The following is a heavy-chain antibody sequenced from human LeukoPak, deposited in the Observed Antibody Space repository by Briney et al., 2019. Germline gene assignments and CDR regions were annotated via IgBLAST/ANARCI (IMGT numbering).Heavy chain of an antibody. Sequence: NPSETLSLTCTVSGGSISSSSYYWGWVRQPPGKGLEWIGSMYYSGSTFYIPSLKSRVTMSVDTSKNQFSLKLSSVTAADTAVYYCARGRGYCSSTSCYWRIGNWFDPWGQGTLVTVSS. CDR2: MYYSGST. V-gene: IGHV4-39*01. CDR3: ARGRGYCSSTSCYWRIGNWFDP. CDR1: GGSISSSSYY. D-gene: IGHD2-2*01. J-gene: IGHJ5*02.